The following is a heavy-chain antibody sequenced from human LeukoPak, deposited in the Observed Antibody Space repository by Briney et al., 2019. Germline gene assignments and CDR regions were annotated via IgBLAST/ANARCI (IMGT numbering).Heavy chain of an antibody. CDR3: TTGLIYDSSGYYVY. J-gene: IGHJ4*02. D-gene: IGHD3-22*01. Sequence: GGSLRLSRAASGFTFSSYWMSWVRQAPGKGLEWVGRIKSKTDGGTTDYAAPVKGRFTISRDDSKNTLYLQMNSLKTEDTAVYYCTTGLIYDSSGYYVYWGQGTLVTVSS. V-gene: IGHV3-15*01. CDR1: GFTFSSYW. CDR2: IKSKTDGGTT.